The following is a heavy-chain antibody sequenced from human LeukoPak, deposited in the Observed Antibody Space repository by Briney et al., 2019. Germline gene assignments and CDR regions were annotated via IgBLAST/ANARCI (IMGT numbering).Heavy chain of an antibody. J-gene: IGHJ4*02. Sequence: GESMEISCKRSGYSFTSYWIGWVRQMPGKGLEWMGIIYPGDSDTRYSPSFQGQVTISADKSISTAYLQWSSLKASDTAMYYCARHPYSSGWGDYWGQGTLVTVSS. CDR3: ARHPYSSGWGDY. CDR2: IYPGDSDT. V-gene: IGHV5-51*01. CDR1: GYSFTSYW. D-gene: IGHD6-19*01.